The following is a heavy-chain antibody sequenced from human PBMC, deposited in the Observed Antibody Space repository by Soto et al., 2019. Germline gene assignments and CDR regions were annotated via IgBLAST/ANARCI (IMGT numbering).Heavy chain of an antibody. D-gene: IGHD2-15*01. CDR1: GYIFTSYG. J-gene: IGHJ5*02. CDR3: ARGGVGAASGWFDP. V-gene: IGHV1-18*01. CDR2: ITAYNGNT. Sequence: QVQLVQSGAEVKKPGASVKVSCKASGYIFTSYGITWVRQAPGQGLEWMGWITAYNGNTNYAQKFQGRVTMTTDTSPTPAHLELRSLSADDTAVYYCARGGVGAASGWFDPWGQGTLVTVSS.